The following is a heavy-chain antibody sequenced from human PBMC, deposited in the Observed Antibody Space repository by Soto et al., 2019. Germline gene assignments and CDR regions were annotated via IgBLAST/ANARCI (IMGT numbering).Heavy chain of an antibody. CDR2: ISGGGGST. V-gene: IGHV3-23*01. J-gene: IGHJ4*02. CDR1: GFTFSSYA. CDR3: AKDMYPHTPGTIDY. Sequence: PGGSLRLSCAASGFTFSSYAMSWVRQAPGKGLEWVSAISGGGGSTYYADSVKGRFTISRDNSKNTLYLHMNSLRAEDTAVYYCAKDMYPHTPGTIDYWGQGTLVTVSS. D-gene: IGHD1-7*01.